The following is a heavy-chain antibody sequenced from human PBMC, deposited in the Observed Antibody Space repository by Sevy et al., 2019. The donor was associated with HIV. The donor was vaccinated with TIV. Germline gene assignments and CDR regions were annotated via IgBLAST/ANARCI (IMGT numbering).Heavy chain of an antibody. V-gene: IGHV3-7*01. Sequence: GGSLRLSCEVSGFTFSNYWMTWVRQAPGKGLEWVANIKEDGSDKYYGDSVKGRFSLSRDNAKNSLYLQMDSLRAEDTAVYYCVRDGLATPTDFDYWGQGTLVTVSS. CDR3: VRDGLATPTDFDY. J-gene: IGHJ4*02. D-gene: IGHD3-9*01. CDR1: GFTFSNYW. CDR2: IKEDGSDK.